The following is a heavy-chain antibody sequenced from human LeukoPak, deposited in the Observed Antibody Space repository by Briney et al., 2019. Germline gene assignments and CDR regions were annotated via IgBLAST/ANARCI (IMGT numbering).Heavy chain of an antibody. J-gene: IGHJ3*02. CDR1: GFTFSSYG. V-gene: IGHV3-30*18. CDR2: ISYDGSNK. Sequence: GGSLRLSCAASGFTFSSYGMHWVRQAPGKGLEWVAVISYDGSNKYYADSVKGRFTISRDNSKNTLYLQMNSLRAEDTAAYYCAKDPYVWGSYRPDDAFDIWGQGTMVTVSS. CDR3: AKDPYVWGSYRPDDAFDI. D-gene: IGHD3-16*02.